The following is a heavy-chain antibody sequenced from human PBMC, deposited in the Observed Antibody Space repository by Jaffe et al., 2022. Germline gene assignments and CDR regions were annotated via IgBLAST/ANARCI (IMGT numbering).Heavy chain of an antibody. V-gene: IGHV1-69*05. J-gene: IGHJ3*02. CDR3: ARDQYIGYCSGGSCPNAFDI. D-gene: IGHD2-15*01. CDR1: GGTFSSYA. Sequence: QVQLVQSGAEVKKPGSSVKVSCKASGGTFSSYAISWVRQAPGQGLEWMGGIIPIFGTANYAQKFQGRVTITTDESTSTAYMELSSLRSEDTAVYYCARDQYIGYCSGGSCPNAFDIWGQGTMVTVSS. CDR2: IIPIFGTA.